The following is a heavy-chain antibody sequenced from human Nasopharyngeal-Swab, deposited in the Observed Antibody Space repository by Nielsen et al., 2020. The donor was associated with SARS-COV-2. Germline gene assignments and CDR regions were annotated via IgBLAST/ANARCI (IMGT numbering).Heavy chain of an antibody. CDR2: ISYDGSNK. D-gene: IGHD2-8*01. CDR3: ARDHRGYYCTNGVCYTALDY. Sequence: GGSLRLSCAASGFTFSSYAMHWVRQAPGKGLEWVAVISYDGSNKYYADSVKGRFTISRDNSKNTLYLQMNSLRVEDTAVYYCARDHRGYYCTNGVCYTALDYWGQGTLVTVSS. V-gene: IGHV3-30-3*01. J-gene: IGHJ4*02. CDR1: GFTFSSYA.